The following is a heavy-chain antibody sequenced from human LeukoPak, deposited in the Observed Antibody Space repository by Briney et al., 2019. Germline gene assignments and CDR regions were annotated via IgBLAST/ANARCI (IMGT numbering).Heavy chain of an antibody. D-gene: IGHD2/OR15-2a*01. V-gene: IGHV1-2*02. CDR2: INPNSGGT. J-gene: IGHJ4*02. Sequence: GASVKVSCKASGYTFTGYYMHWVRQAPGQGLEWMGWINPNSGGTNYAQKFQGRVTMTRDTSISTAYMELSSLRSDDTAVYYCARGEDLYAPYFDYWGQGILVTVSS. CDR1: GYTFTGYY. CDR3: ARGEDLYAPYFDY.